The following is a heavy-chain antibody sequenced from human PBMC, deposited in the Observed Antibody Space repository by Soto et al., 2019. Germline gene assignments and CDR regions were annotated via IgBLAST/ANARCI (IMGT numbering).Heavy chain of an antibody. D-gene: IGHD1-26*01. CDR2: ISSDGSSA. V-gene: IGHV3-74*01. Sequence: GGSLRLSCAASGFTFSGHWMHWVRQAPGKGLVWVSRISSDGSSADYADSVKGRFTISRDNTKNTLYLQMNSLRAEDTAIYYCAKVTYSGTYWESWGQG. CDR1: GFTFSGHW. CDR3: AKVTYSGTYWES. J-gene: IGHJ5*02.